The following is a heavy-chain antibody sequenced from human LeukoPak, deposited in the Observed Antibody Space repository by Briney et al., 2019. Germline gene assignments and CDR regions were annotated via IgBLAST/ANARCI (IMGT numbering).Heavy chain of an antibody. V-gene: IGHV4-61*02. CDR1: GGSISSGSYY. CDR2: IYTSGST. Sequence: SETLSLTCTVSGGSISSGSYYWSWIRQPAGKGLERIGRIYTSGSTNYNPSLKSRVTISVDTSKNEFSLKLSSVTAADTAVYYCARGTKTYGNGLGYWGQGTLVTVSS. CDR3: ARGTKTYGNGLGY. J-gene: IGHJ4*02. D-gene: IGHD4-17*01.